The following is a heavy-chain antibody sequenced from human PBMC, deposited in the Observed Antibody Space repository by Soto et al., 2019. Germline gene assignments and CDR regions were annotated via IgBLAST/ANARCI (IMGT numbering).Heavy chain of an antibody. J-gene: IGHJ4*02. V-gene: IGHV4-30-2*01. D-gene: IGHD3-3*01. CDR1: GGSIISGGVS. CDR3: ARGPFHDFWTGLDY. CDR2: IYHSGNT. Sequence: PSETLSLTCAVSGGSIISGGVSFICIRQPPWKGLELIGYIYHSGNTYYNPSLHGRVTISVDRSENQFSLTLDSVTAADTAVYYCARGPFHDFWTGLDYWGQGILVTVSS.